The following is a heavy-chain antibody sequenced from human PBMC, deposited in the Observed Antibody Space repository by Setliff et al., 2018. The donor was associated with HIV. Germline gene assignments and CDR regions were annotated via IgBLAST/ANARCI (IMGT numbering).Heavy chain of an antibody. V-gene: IGHV3-74*01. CDR3: AKDRVRDGYNPDAFDI. D-gene: IGHD5-12*01. J-gene: IGHJ3*02. Sequence: PGGSLRLSCAASGFTFSSCWMHWVRQAPGKGLVWVFGMNTDGSSTRYADSVKGRFTISRDNAKNTLSLQMNSLRAEDTAVYYCAKDRVRDGYNPDAFDIWGQGTMVT. CDR1: GFTFSSCW. CDR2: MNTDGSST.